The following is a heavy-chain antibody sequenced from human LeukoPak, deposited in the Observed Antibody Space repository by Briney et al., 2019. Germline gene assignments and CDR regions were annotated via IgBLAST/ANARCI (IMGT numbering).Heavy chain of an antibody. D-gene: IGHD5-18*01. CDR2: INHSGST. CDR1: GGSFSGYY. CDR3: ARGLGYSYGHFYYYYGMDV. V-gene: IGHV4-34*01. Sequence: SETLSLTCAVYGGSFSGYYWSWIRQPPGKGLEWIGEINHSGSTNYNPSLKSRVTISVDTSKNQFSLRLSSVTAADTAVYYCARGLGYSYGHFYYYYGMDVWGQGTTVTVSS. J-gene: IGHJ6*02.